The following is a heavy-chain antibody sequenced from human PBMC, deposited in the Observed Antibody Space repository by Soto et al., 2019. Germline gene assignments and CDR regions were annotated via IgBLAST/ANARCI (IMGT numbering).Heavy chain of an antibody. J-gene: IGHJ4*02. CDR3: VGSLMSRAMESFDY. V-gene: IGHV4-59*01. CDR1: AGSISRYY. CDR2: ISYTVDA. Sequence: HVQLQESGPGLVKPSEPLSLTCSVSAGSISRYYWGWVRQSPGEGLEWIAHISYTVDASYNPSLKSRVTISPDTSKNQIALSLMSVTAADTAVYYCVGSLMSRAMESFDYWSQGTLVAVTS. D-gene: IGHD5-18*01.